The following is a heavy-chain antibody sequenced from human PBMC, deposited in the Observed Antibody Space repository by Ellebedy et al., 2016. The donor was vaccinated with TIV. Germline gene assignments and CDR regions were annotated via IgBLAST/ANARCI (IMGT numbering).Heavy chain of an antibody. Sequence: GESLKIPCAASGFTFSSYSMNWVRQAPGKGLEWVSYIGNSDTKYYADSVRGRFTISRDKSKKSVYLQMNSLRVEDTCVYYCAKVRSLRDYVWGSFNYYAMDVWGQGTTVTVSS. V-gene: IGHV3-48*01. CDR1: GFTFSSYS. CDR3: AKVRSLRDYVWGSFNYYAMDV. J-gene: IGHJ6*02. D-gene: IGHD3-16*01. CDR2: IGNSDTK.